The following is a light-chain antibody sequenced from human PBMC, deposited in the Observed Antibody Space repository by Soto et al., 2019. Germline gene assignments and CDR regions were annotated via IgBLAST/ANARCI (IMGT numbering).Light chain of an antibody. Sequence: DIQMTQSPSTMSASVGDRVTITCRARQGITNDLAWFQQKPGKAPKSLIYETSTLQSGVPSRFIGSGSGTDFTLTIISLQPEDFATYYCQYYHNYPITFGQGTLL. CDR2: ETS. CDR1: QGITND. V-gene: IGKV1-16*01. J-gene: IGKJ5*01. CDR3: QYYHNYPIT.